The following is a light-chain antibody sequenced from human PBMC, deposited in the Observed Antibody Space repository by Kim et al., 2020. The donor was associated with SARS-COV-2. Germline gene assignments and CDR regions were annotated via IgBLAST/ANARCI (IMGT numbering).Light chain of an antibody. CDR1: VLAKKY. CDR2: KDS. CDR3: YCAADNIGV. V-gene: IGLV3-27*01. Sequence: SVSPGQTARITCSGDVLAKKYARWFQQKPGQAPVVVIYKDSERPSGIPERFSGSSSGTTVTLTTSGVQVEDEADYYCYCAADNIGVFGGGTQLTVL. J-gene: IGLJ3*02.